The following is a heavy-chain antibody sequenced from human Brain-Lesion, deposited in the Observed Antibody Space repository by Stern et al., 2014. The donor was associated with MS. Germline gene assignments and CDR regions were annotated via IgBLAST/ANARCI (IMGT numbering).Heavy chain of an antibody. Sequence: QVQLQQWGAGLLTPSETLSLTCGVYGGSFSGYYWTWIRQPPGKGLEWIGEINHSGRINYNPSLESRVTMSVDTSKHQLSLRLSSATAADTAVYYCARDVGGAFDYWGQGTLVTVSS. V-gene: IGHV4-34*01. CDR1: GGSFSGYY. CDR3: ARDVGGAFDY. D-gene: IGHD2-21*01. CDR2: INHSGRI. J-gene: IGHJ4*02.